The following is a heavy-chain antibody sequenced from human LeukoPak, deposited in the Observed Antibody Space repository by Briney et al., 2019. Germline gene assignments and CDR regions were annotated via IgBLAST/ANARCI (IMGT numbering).Heavy chain of an antibody. D-gene: IGHD3-22*01. CDR1: GGTFSSYA. V-gene: IGHV1-69*04. CDR3: ARSYYGSSGYYTPLGY. CDR2: IIPIFGIA. J-gene: IGHJ4*02. Sequence: SVKVSCKASGGTFSSYAISWVRQAPGQGLEWMGRIIPIFGIANYAQKFQGRVTITADKSTSTAYMELSSLRSEDTAVYYCARSYYGSSGYYTPLGYWGQGTLVTVSS.